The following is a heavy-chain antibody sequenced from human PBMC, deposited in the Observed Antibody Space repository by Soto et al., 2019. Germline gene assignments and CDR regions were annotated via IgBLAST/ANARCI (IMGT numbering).Heavy chain of an antibody. CDR2: INAGNGNT. Sequence: ASVKVSCKASVYTFPSYAIHWVRQATGQRIEWMGWINAGNGNTKYSQKFQGRVTITRDTSASTAYMELSSVRSEDTAVYYCARHFRAAAFPVWGQGTLVTVSS. J-gene: IGHJ4*02. CDR1: VYTFPSYA. CDR3: ARHFRAAAFPV. D-gene: IGHD6-13*01. V-gene: IGHV1-3*01.